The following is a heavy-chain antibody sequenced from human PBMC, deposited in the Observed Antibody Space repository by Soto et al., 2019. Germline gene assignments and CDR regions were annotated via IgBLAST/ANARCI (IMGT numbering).Heavy chain of an antibody. CDR3: ARETTAMAPFDY. CDR2: IYYSGST. J-gene: IGHJ4*02. Sequence: SETLSLTCTVSGGSISSGGYYWSWIRQHPGKGLEWIGYIYYSGSTYYNPSLKSRVTISVHPSKNRFSLKLSSVTAADTAVYYCARETTAMAPFDYWGQGAPVTVYS. D-gene: IGHD5-18*01. CDR1: GGSISSGGYY. V-gene: IGHV4-31*03.